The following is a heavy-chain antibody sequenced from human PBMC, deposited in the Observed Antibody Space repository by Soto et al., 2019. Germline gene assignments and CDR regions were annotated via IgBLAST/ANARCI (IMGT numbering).Heavy chain of an antibody. CDR3: ARIPNCSGGSCYPSGAFDI. J-gene: IGHJ3*02. Sequence: QLQLQESGPGLVKPSETLSLTCTVSGGSISSSSYYWGWIRQPPGKGLEWIGSIYYSGSTYYNPSHMSRVTLSVDTSKNQFSLKLISVTAADTAVYYCARIPNCSGGSCYPSGAFDIWGQGTMVTVSS. D-gene: IGHD2-15*01. CDR2: IYYSGST. V-gene: IGHV4-39*01. CDR1: GGSISSSSYY.